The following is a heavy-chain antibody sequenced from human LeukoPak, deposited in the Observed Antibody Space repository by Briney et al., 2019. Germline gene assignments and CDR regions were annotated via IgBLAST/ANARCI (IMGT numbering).Heavy chain of an antibody. CDR3: ARVSRLWWARDI. J-gene: IGHJ3*02. CDR2: INHSGST. D-gene: IGHD2-21*01. CDR1: GGSFSAYY. V-gene: IGHV4-34*01. Sequence: PSETLSLTCAVYGGSFSAYYWSWIRQPPGKGLEWIGEINHSGSTNYNPSLKSRVNVSVDTSKNQLSLKLSSVTAADTAVYYCARVSRLWWARDIWGQGTMVTVSS.